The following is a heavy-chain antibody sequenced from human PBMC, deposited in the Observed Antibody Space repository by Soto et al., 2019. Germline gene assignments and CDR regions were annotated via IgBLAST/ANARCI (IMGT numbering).Heavy chain of an antibody. V-gene: IGHV4-4*02. D-gene: IGHD6-13*01. CDR2: IYHSGST. J-gene: IGHJ6*02. CDR1: GGSISSSNW. Sequence: SETLSLTCAVSGGSISSSNWWSWVRQPPGKGLEWIGEIYHSGSTNYNPSLKSRVTISVVKSKNQFSLKLSSVTAADTAVYYCARDPAAAVLAGYYGMDVWGQGTTVTVSS. CDR3: ARDPAAAVLAGYYGMDV.